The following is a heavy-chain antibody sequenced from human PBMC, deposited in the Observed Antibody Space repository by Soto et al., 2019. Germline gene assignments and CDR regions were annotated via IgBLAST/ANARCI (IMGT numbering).Heavy chain of an antibody. J-gene: IGHJ4*02. Sequence: QVQLVESGGGVVQPGRSLRLSCATSGFTFSTYGMHWVRQAPGKGLERVAVISYDGSNKFYKDSVKCQFTISRDYSQKTLDLQMSRLRVEDTAIDYCARYNSGWDFDYWGQGTLVTVSS. V-gene: IGHV3-33*01. CDR2: ISYDGSNK. CDR3: ARYNSGWDFDY. D-gene: IGHD6-19*01. CDR1: GFTFSTYG.